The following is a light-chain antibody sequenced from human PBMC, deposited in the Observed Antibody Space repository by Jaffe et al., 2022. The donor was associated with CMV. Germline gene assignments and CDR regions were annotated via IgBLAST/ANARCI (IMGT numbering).Light chain of an antibody. Sequence: EIVLTQFPATLSLSPGERATLSCRATQSVRTSFAWYQQKPGQAPRLLIYDASNRATGIPARFSGSGSGTDFTLTISSLEPEDFAVYYCQQRSNWPRTFGQGTKVEIK. V-gene: IGKV3-11*01. CDR1: QSVRTS. J-gene: IGKJ1*01. CDR2: DAS. CDR3: QQRSNWPRT.